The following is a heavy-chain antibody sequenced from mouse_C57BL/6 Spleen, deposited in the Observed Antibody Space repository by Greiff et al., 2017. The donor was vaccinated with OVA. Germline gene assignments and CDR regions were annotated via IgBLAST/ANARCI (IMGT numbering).Heavy chain of an antibody. CDR2: IHPNSGST. CDR3: ARERGLLEGYFDY. V-gene: IGHV1-64*01. J-gene: IGHJ2*01. Sequence: QVHVKQSGAELVKPGASVKLSCKASGYTFTSYWMHWVKQRPGQGLEWIGMIHPNSGSTNYNEKFKSKATLTVDKSSSTAYMQLSSLTSEDSAVYYCARERGLLEGYFDYWGQGTTLTVSS. CDR1: GYTFTSYW. D-gene: IGHD2-3*01.